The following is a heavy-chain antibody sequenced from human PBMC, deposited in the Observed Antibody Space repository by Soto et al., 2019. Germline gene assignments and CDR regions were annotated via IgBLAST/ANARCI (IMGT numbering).Heavy chain of an antibody. J-gene: IGHJ6*02. Sequence: QIQVVQSGPEVTKPGASVKVSCQGTGYTFSAYGVSWVRQAPGQGLEWMGWISGYNGQTNYAQKFRGRVTFTTDTSTSTAYMEVRSLRSDDTAVYYCARDGRKQLWVEGLNAMDVWGQGTTVTVSS. CDR2: ISGYNGQT. CDR1: GYTFSAYG. V-gene: IGHV1-18*01. CDR3: ARDGRKQLWVEGLNAMDV. D-gene: IGHD5-18*01.